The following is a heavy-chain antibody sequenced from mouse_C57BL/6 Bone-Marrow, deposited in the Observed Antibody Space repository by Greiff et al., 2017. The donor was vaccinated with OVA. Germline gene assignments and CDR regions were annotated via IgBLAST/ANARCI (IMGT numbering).Heavy chain of an antibody. J-gene: IGHJ4*01. CDR2: ISSGGSYT. V-gene: IGHV5-6*01. Sequence: EVQLVESGGDLVKPGGSLKLSCAASGFTFSSYGMSWVRQTPDKRLEWVATISSGGSYTYYPDSVKGRFTISRDNAKHPLYLQMSSLKSEDTAMNYCERRCYIGYNTVVATDAMDYWGQGTSVTVSS. CDR1: GFTFSSYG. D-gene: IGHD1-1*01. CDR3: ERRCYIGYNTVVATDAMDY.